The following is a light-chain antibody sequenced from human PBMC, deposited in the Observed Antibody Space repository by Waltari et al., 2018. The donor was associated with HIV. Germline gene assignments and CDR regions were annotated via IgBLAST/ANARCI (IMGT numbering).Light chain of an antibody. Sequence: QSALTQPPSASGSPGQSVTLSCTGTNSDIGTYDYVSWYQQHPGKAPKLVISEVTKRPAEVSDLFSGSKSGNTAFLTVSGLQAEDEADYYCSSFANRDGFYVLFGGGTRLTVL. CDR2: EVT. J-gene: IGLJ2*01. CDR1: NSDIGTYDY. CDR3: SSFANRDGFYVL. V-gene: IGLV2-8*01.